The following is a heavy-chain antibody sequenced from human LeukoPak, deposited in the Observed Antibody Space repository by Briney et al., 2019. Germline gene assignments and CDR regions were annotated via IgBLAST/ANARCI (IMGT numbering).Heavy chain of an antibody. CDR2: ISSSSSTI. CDR3: ARDPRGVEARADY. D-gene: IGHD6-6*01. Sequence: QTGGSLRLSCAASGFTFSSYSMNLVRQAPGKGLEWVSYISSSSSTIYYADSVKGRFTISRDNAKNSLYLQMNSLRAEDTAVYYCARDPRGVEARADYWGQGTLVTVSS. CDR1: GFTFSSYS. J-gene: IGHJ4*02. V-gene: IGHV3-48*01.